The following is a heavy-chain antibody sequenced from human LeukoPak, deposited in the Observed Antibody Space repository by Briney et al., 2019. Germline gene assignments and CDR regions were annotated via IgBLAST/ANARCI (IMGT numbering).Heavy chain of an antibody. Sequence: PGGFLRLSRVAPGFTVSDYYMSWIRPAPGKGVEWGSYISSSSDYTNYADSVRGRFTISRDNAKNSLYLQMNSLRAEDTAVYYCARPPYSSSWDPGWFDPWGQGTLITVSS. CDR1: GFTVSDYY. V-gene: IGHV3-11*06. CDR3: ARPPYSSSWDPGWFDP. J-gene: IGHJ5*02. D-gene: IGHD6-13*01. CDR2: ISSSSDYT.